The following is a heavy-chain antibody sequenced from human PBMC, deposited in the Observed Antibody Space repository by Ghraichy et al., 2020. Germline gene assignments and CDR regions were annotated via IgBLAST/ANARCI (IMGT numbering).Heavy chain of an antibody. V-gene: IGHV3-48*02. D-gene: IGHD4-23*01. CDR1: GFSLSTYS. J-gene: IGHJ6*02. Sequence: GGSLRLSCVGSGFSLSTYSMNWVRQSPGKGLEWVSYITSSGRTISYADSVKGRFTISRDNAQNSLYLQMNSLRDDDTAVYYCARGSTVVRFYYYYGMDVCVQGTTVTVSS. CDR2: ITSSGRTI. CDR3: ARGSTVVRFYYYYGMDV.